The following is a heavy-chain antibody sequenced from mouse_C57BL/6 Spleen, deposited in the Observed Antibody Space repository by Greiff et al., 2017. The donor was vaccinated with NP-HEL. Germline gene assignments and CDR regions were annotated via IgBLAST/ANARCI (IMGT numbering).Heavy chain of an antibody. D-gene: IGHD2-5*01. CDR2: IYPSDSET. CDR3: ARRGTIVTNFDY. J-gene: IGHJ2*01. V-gene: IGHV1-61*01. CDR1: GYTFTSYW. Sequence: QVQLQQPGAELVRPGSSVKLSCKASGYTFTSYWMDWVKQRPGQGLEWIGNIYPSDSETHYNQKFKDKATLTVAKSSSTAYMPLSSLTSEDSAVYYCARRGTIVTNFDYWGQGTTLTVSS.